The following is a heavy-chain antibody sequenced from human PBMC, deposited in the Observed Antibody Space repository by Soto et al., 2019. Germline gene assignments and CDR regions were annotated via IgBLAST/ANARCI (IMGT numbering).Heavy chain of an antibody. CDR1: GGSFSDYY. J-gene: IGHJ5*02. CDR2: VHPSGST. V-gene: IGHV4-34*02. D-gene: IGHD1-20*01. CDR3: SCGQDQYKSGVT. Sequence: QVQLQQWGAGLLKPSETLSLTCAVYGGSFSDYYWTWIRQPPGKGLEWIGEVHPSGSTYYNPSLKSRVTVSVDTSTNHFSLKLSSVAAADPAVYYCSCGQDQYKSGVTWGQGALVTVSS.